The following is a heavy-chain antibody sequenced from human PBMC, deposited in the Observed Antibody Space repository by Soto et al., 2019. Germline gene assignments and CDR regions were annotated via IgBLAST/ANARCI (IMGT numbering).Heavy chain of an antibody. D-gene: IGHD6-13*01. Sequence: GASLKISCKGSGYSFTSYWISWVRQMPGKGLEWMGRFDPSDSYTNYSPSFQGHVTISADKSISTAYLQWSSLKASDTAMYYCARLGIAAAGDYYYYYYGMDVWGQGTTVTVSS. J-gene: IGHJ6*02. CDR3: ARLGIAAAGDYYYYYYGMDV. V-gene: IGHV5-10-1*01. CDR2: FDPSDSYT. CDR1: GYSFTSYW.